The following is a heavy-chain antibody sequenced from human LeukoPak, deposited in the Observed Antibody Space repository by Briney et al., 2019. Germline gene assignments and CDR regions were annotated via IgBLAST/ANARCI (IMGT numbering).Heavy chain of an antibody. CDR3: ARDPCPDPFDI. D-gene: IGHD5/OR15-5a*01. Sequence: RGSLRLSCAASRLTFNNYWMSWVRQAPGKGLAWVAKINQDGSEKKYVDSGKGRFTISRDNARKSLYLQMNSLRAEETAVYYCARDPCPDPFDIWGQGTMVTVSS. J-gene: IGHJ3*02. V-gene: IGHV3-7*01. CDR1: RLTFNNYW. CDR2: INQDGSEK.